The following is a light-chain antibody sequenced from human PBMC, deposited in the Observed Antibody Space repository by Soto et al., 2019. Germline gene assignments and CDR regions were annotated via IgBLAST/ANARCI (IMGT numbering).Light chain of an antibody. V-gene: IGLV1-44*01. CDR1: SSKIGSNT. J-gene: IGLJ2*01. Sequence: QSVLTQPPSASGTPGQRVTISCSGSSSKIGSNTVDWYQQLPGTAPKLLIYSNYQRPSGVPDRFSGSKSGTSASLAISGLQSEDEADYYCAAWDDSLNGHVVFGGGTKVTVL. CDR3: AAWDDSLNGHVV. CDR2: SNY.